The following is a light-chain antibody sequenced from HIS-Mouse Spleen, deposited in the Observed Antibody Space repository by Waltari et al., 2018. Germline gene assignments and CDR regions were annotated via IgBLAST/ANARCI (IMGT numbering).Light chain of an antibody. CDR3: SSYTSSSTEV. V-gene: IGLV2-14*03. J-gene: IGLJ2*01. CDR2: DVS. CDR1: SSDVGGYNY. Sequence: QSALTQPASVSGSPGQSITISCTGTSSDVGGYNYVSWYQQHPGKAPKLRSYDVSNRPSWVSNRFSVSKSGNTASLTISGLQAEDEADYYCSSYTSSSTEVFGGGTKLTVL.